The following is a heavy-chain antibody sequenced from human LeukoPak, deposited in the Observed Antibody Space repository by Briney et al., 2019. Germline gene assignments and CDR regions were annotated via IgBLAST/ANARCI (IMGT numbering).Heavy chain of an antibody. CDR1: GYTFTSYY. V-gene: IGHV1-69*13. D-gene: IGHD3-16*02. J-gene: IGHJ5*02. CDR3: ARGESYDYVWGSYRYNWFDP. CDR2: IIPIFGTA. Sequence: SVTVSCTASGYTFTSYYMRWVRQAPGQGLEWMGGIIPIFGTANYAQKFQGRVTITADESTSTAYMELSSLRSEDTAVYYCARGESYDYVWGSYRYNWFDPWGQGTLVTVSS.